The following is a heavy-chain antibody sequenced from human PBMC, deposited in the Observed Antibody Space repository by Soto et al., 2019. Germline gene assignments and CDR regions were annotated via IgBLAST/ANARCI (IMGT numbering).Heavy chain of an antibody. J-gene: IGHJ4*02. CDR1: GFTFSRYA. V-gene: IGHV3-23*01. CDR3: AKLTYGDPVDY. D-gene: IGHD4-17*01. CDR2: VNSNGGST. Sequence: EVQLLESGGGLVQPGGSLRLSCAASGFTFSRYAMNWVRQAPGKGLEWVSTVNSNGGSTSYADSVKGRFTISRDNSENTLYRQMNSLKAEDTAVYYCAKLTYGDPVDYWGQGTLVTVSS.